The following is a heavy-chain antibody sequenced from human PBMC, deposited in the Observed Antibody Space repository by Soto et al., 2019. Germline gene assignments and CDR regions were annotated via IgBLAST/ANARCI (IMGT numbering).Heavy chain of an antibody. CDR1: GGSISSYY. CDR3: ASTQYAGNLVYFDY. Sequence: SETLSLTCTVSGGSISSYYWSWIRQPPGKGLECIGYIYYSGSTNYNPSLKSRVTISVDTSKNQFSLKLSSVTAADTTVYYCASTQYAGNLVYFDYWGQGTLVTVSS. V-gene: IGHV4-59*01. D-gene: IGHD2-8*01. J-gene: IGHJ4*02. CDR2: IYYSGST.